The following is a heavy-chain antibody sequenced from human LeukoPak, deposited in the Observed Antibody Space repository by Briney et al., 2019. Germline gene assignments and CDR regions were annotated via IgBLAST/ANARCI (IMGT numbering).Heavy chain of an antibody. V-gene: IGHV3-48*03. CDR3: ARASITMGRGELIYYFDY. J-gene: IGHJ4*02. CDR1: GFTFSSYE. CDR2: ISSSGSTM. Sequence: GGSLRLSCAASGFTFSSYEMHWVRQAPGKGLAWVSYISSSGSTMYYADSVKGRFTISRGNAKNSLYLQMNSLRAEDTAVYYCARASITMGRGELIYYFDYWGQGTLVTVSS. D-gene: IGHD3-10*01.